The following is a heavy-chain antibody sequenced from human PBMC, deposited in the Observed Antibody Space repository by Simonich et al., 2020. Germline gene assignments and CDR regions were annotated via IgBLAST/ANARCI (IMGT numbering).Heavy chain of an antibody. CDR3: ARVGYSNYYYYGMDV. V-gene: IGHV4-38-2*01. Sequence: QVQLQESGPGLVKPSETLSLTCAVSGYSISSGYYWGWIRQPPGKGLEWIGSIYHSGSTNYNPPLKRRVTKSVDTSKNQFSLKLSSVTAADTAVYYCARVGYSNYYYYGMDVWGQGTTVTVSS. CDR2: IYHSGST. CDR1: GYSISSGYY. D-gene: IGHD6-13*01. J-gene: IGHJ6*02.